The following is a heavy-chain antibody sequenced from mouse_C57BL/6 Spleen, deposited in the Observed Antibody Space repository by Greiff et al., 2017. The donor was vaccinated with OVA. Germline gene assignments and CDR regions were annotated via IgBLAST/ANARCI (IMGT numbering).Heavy chain of an antibody. CDR1: GFNIKDDY. CDR3: TTPVYYGNSWFAY. D-gene: IGHD2-1*01. Sequence: VQLQQSGAELVRPGASVKLSCTASGFNIKDDYMHWVKQRPEQGLEWIGWIDPENGDTEYASKFQGKATITADTSSNTAYLQLSSLTSEDTAVYYCTTPVYYGNSWFAYWGQGTLVTVSA. J-gene: IGHJ3*01. V-gene: IGHV14-4*01. CDR2: IDPENGDT.